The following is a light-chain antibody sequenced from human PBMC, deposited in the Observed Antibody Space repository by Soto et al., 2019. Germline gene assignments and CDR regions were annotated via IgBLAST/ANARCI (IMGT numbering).Light chain of an antibody. CDR3: QQSGK. V-gene: IGKV3-20*01. CDR1: QSASSTY. Sequence: EIVLTQSPGTLSLSPGERATLSCRASQSASSTYLAWYQQKPGQAPRLLIYGASSRATGIPARFSGSGSGTDFPRTIRRLAAEEFAVYYYQQSGKFGQGTKVEIK. CDR2: GAS. J-gene: IGKJ1*01.